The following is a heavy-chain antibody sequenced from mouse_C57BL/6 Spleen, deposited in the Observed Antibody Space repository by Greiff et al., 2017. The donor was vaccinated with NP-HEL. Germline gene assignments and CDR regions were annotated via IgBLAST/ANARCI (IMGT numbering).Heavy chain of an antibody. CDR1: GYTFTDYY. CDR3: AIWIRRDFDY. V-gene: IGHV1-76*01. J-gene: IGHJ2*01. CDR2: IYPGSGNT. D-gene: IGHD2-2*01. Sequence: VQLQQSGAELVRPGASVKLSCKASGYTFTDYYINWVKQRPGQGLEWIARIYPGSGNTYYNEKFKGKATLTAEKSSSTAYMQLSSLTSEDSAVYFCAIWIRRDFDYWGQGTTLTVSS.